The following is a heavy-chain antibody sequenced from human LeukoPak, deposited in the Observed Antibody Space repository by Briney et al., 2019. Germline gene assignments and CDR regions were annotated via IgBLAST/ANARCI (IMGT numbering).Heavy chain of an antibody. Sequence: SDTLSLTCAVYGGSFSGYYWSWIRQPPGKGLEWTGEIKHSGSTTYNPSLKSRVTISVDTSKNQFSLKLSSVTAADTAVYYCARGFYSPHYWGQGTLVSVSS. V-gene: IGHV4-34*01. CDR3: ARGFYSPHY. CDR1: GGSFSGYY. J-gene: IGHJ4*02. CDR2: IKHSGST. D-gene: IGHD4-11*01.